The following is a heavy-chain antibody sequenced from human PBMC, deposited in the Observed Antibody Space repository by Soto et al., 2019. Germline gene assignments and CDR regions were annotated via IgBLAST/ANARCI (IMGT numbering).Heavy chain of an antibody. CDR3: ARERGGIPYDYGMDV. CDR2: IIPIFGTA. D-gene: IGHD2-2*02. J-gene: IGHJ6*02. CDR1: GGTFSSYA. Sequence: QVQLVQSGAEVKKPGSSVKVSCKASGGTFSSYAISWVRQAPGQGLEWMGGIIPIFGTANYAQKFQGRVTLTAGGSVSTAEMGRSSLRSEDTAVYYCARERGGIPYDYGMDVWGQGTTVTVSS. V-gene: IGHV1-69*12.